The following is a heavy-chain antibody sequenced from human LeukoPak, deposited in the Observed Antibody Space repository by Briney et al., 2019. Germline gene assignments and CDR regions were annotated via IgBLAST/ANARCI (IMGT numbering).Heavy chain of an antibody. CDR1: GGSISSYY. D-gene: IGHD5-18*01. CDR3: ARGVLVDTAMVMYWYFDL. V-gene: IGHV4-59*01. J-gene: IGHJ2*01. CDR2: IYYSGST. Sequence: SETLSLTCTVSGGSISSYYWSWIRQPPGKGLEWIGYIYYSGSTNYNPSLKSRVTISVDTSKNQFSLKLSSVTAADTAVYYCARGVLVDTAMVMYWYFDLWGRGTLVTVSS.